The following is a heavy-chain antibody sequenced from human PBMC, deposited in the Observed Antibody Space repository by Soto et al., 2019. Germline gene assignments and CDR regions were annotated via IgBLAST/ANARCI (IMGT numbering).Heavy chain of an antibody. CDR3: ARDTDIVVVPAALYYYYGMDV. V-gene: IGHV3-30-3*01. D-gene: IGHD2-2*01. CDR1: GFTFSSYA. CDR2: ISYDGSNK. Sequence: QVQLVESGGGVVQPGRSLRLSCGASGFTFSSYAMHWVRQAPGKGLEWVAVISYDGSNKYYADSVKGRFTISRDNSKNTLYLQMNSLRAEDTAVYYCARDTDIVVVPAALYYYYGMDVWGQGTTVTVSS. J-gene: IGHJ6*02.